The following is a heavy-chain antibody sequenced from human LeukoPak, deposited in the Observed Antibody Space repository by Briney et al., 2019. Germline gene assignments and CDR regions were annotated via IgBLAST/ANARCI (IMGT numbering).Heavy chain of an antibody. V-gene: IGHV3-7*01. D-gene: IGHD1-26*01. CDR1: GFTFSSFW. Sequence: GGSLRLSCAASGFTFSSFWMNWVRQAPGKGLEWVANINQDGSEKFYVDSVKGRFTISRDNAKNSLYLQMNSLRAEDTAVYYCAREAGNPSGSYYYWGQGTLVTVSS. CDR2: INQDGSEK. CDR3: AREAGNPSGSYYY. J-gene: IGHJ4*02.